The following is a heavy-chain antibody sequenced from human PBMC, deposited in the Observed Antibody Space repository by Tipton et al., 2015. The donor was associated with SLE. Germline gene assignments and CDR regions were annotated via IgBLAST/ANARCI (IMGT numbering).Heavy chain of an antibody. CDR1: GRTVDGYY. CDR2: INHRGST. D-gene: IGHD2-8*01. J-gene: IGHJ6*03. CDR3: ARVPLIYYYYMDV. V-gene: IGHV4-34*01. Sequence: AGLVKPSETLSLICTVSGRTVDGYYWSWIRQPPGKGLEWIGEINHRGSTNYNPSLKSRVTISIDTSKNQFSLKLSSVTAADTAVYYCARVPLIYYYYMDVWGKGTTVTVSS.